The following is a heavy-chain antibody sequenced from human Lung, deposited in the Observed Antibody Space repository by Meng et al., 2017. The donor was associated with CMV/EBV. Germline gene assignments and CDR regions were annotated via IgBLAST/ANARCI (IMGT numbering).Heavy chain of an antibody. CDR2: ISTSGSTI. CDR1: GFTFANYE. CDR3: AREEINCDGDCYVY. Sequence: GESLKISCTASGFTFANYEMNWVRQAPGKGLEWIAYISTSGSTIYYADSVKGRFIISRDDAENSVYLQMNSLTDEDTALYYCAREEINCDGDCYVYWGQGTXVTVSS. J-gene: IGHJ4*02. V-gene: IGHV3-48*03. D-gene: IGHD2-21*01.